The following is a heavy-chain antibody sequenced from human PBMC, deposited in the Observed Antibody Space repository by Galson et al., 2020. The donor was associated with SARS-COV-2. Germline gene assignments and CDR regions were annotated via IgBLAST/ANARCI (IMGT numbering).Heavy chain of an antibody. Sequence: SQTLSLTCAVSGGSISSGGYSWSWIRQPPGKGLEWIGYIYHSGSTYYNPSLKSRVTISVDRSKNQFSLKLSSVTAADTAVYYCARVKGMGNDAFDIWGQGTMVTVSS. J-gene: IGHJ3*02. V-gene: IGHV4-30-2*01. D-gene: IGHD6-13*01. CDR2: IYHSGST. CDR1: GGSISSGGYS. CDR3: ARVKGMGNDAFDI.